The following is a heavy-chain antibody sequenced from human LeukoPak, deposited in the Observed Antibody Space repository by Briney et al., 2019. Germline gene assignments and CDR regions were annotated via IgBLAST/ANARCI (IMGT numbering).Heavy chain of an antibody. CDR1: GFTFSSYS. V-gene: IGHV3-21*01. J-gene: IGHJ5*02. Sequence: GGSLGLSCAASGFTFSSYSMNWVRQAPGKGLEWVSSISSSSSYIYYADSVKGRFTISRDNAKNSLYLQMNSLRAEDTAVYYCAGSTYYDFWSGSIQGWFDPWGQGTLVTVSS. D-gene: IGHD3-3*01. CDR3: AGSTYYDFWSGSIQGWFDP. CDR2: ISSSSSYI.